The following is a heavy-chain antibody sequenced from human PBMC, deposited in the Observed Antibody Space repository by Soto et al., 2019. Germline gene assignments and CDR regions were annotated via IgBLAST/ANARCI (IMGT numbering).Heavy chain of an antibody. Sequence: PGESLKISCKASGYSFTSNWIGWVRQMPGKGLEWMGIINPADSDIKYSPSFQGQVTISADKSISTVYLQWSSLQASDTAMYYCARHRIEEKGCTIRRIDSWGQGTLVTVSS. CDR1: GYSFTSNW. J-gene: IGHJ4*02. V-gene: IGHV5-51*01. CDR3: ARHRIEEKGCTIRRIDS. CDR2: INPADSDI. D-gene: IGHD2-8*01.